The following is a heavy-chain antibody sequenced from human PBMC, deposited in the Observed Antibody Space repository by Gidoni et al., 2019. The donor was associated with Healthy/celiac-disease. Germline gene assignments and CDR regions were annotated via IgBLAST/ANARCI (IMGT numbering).Heavy chain of an antibody. CDR3: ARDSGGFGELFY. J-gene: IGHJ4*02. CDR2: IYSGGST. V-gene: IGHV3-66*01. D-gene: IGHD3-10*01. Sequence: EVQLVASGGGLVQPGGSLRRSCAAYGSTVSSNYMSWVRQAPGKGLEWVSVIYSGGSTYYADSVKGRFTISRDNSKNTLYLQMNSLRAEDTAVYYCARDSGGFGELFYWGQGTLVTVSS. CDR1: GSTVSSNY.